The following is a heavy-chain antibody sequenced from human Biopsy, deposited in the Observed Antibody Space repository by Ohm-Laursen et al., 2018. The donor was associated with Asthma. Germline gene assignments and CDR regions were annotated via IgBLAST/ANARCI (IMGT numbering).Heavy chain of an antibody. Sequence: FSVKVFCKAPGGTFSNFAISWVRQAPGQGLEWLGGIMTVFGTTNYAQKFQGRVTITADESTSTAYMEVTSLRSEDTAIYYCARCQVGYSSGWSLLLKKIYYSGMDVWGQGTAVTVSS. D-gene: IGHD6-19*01. CDR2: IMTVFGTT. J-gene: IGHJ6*02. CDR1: GGTFSNFA. V-gene: IGHV1-69*01. CDR3: ARCQVGYSSGWSLLLKKIYYSGMDV.